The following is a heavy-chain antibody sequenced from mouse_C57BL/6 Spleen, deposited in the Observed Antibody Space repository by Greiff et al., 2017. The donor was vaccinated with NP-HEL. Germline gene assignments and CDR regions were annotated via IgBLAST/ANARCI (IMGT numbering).Heavy chain of an antibody. CDR3: ARSPTGVEPYYFDY. CDR1: GYTFTSYW. D-gene: IGHD1-1*01. Sequence: QVQLQQPGAELVKPGASVKMSCKASGYTFTSYWITWVKQRPGQGLEWIGDIYPGSGSTNYNEKFKSKATLTVDTASSTAYMQLSSLTSEDSAVYYCARSPTGVEPYYFDYWGQGTTLTVSS. V-gene: IGHV1-55*01. CDR2: IYPGSGST. J-gene: IGHJ2*01.